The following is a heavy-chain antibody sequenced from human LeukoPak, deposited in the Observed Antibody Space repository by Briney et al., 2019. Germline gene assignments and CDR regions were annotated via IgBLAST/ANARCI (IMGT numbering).Heavy chain of an antibody. D-gene: IGHD3-22*01. CDR1: GGSISSYY. V-gene: IGHV4-4*07. Sequence: KSSETLSLTCTVSGGSISSYYWSWIRQPAGKGVEWIGRIYTSGSTNYNPSLKSRVTMSVDTSKNQFSLKLSSVTAADTAVYYCARGQYYYDSSGYYDPYYYYYMDVWGKGTRSPSP. CDR2: IYTSGST. J-gene: IGHJ6*03. CDR3: ARGQYYYDSSGYYDPYYYYYMDV.